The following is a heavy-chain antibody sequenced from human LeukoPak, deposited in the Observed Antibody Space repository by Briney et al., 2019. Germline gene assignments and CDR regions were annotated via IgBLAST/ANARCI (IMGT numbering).Heavy chain of an antibody. V-gene: IGHV3-21*01. CDR2: ISSSSSYI. D-gene: IGHD4-17*01. Sequence: GGSLRLSCAASGFTFSSYSMNWVRQAPGKGLEWVSSISSSSSYIYYADSVKGRFTISRDNAKNSLYLQMNSLRAEDTAVYYCARDWSWGYDDYESSVWEGFDYWGQGTLVTVSS. CDR1: GFTFSSYS. CDR3: ARDWSWGYDDYESSVWEGFDY. J-gene: IGHJ4*02.